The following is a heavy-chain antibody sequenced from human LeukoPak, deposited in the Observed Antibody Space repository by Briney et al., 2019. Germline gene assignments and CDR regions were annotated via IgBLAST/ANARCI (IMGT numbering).Heavy chain of an antibody. CDR3: ARRGKDSSSWYLDY. J-gene: IGHJ4*02. V-gene: IGHV3-30*03. Sequence: PGGSLRLSCAASGFTFSSYGMHWVRQAPGKGLEWVAVISYDGSNKYYADSVKGRFTISRDNSKNTLYLQMNSLRAEDTAVYYCARRGKDSSSWYLDYWGQGTLVTVSS. D-gene: IGHD6-13*01. CDR2: ISYDGSNK. CDR1: GFTFSSYG.